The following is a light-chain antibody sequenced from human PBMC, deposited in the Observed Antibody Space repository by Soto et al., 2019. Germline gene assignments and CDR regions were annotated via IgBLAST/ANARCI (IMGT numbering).Light chain of an antibody. CDR2: GAS. V-gene: IGKV3-15*01. CDR3: QQYLSWPLT. Sequence: EIVMTQSPASLSVSPGERATLSCRASQNVNNNLAWYQQKPGQAPRLLIHGASTRASGIPGTVSGSGSGTEFTLTISSLQSEDFAVYYCQQYLSWPLTVGGGSKVEIK. CDR1: QNVNNN. J-gene: IGKJ4*01.